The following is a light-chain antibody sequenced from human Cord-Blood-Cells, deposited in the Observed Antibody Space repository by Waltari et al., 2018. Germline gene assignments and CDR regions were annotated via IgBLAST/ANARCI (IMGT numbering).Light chain of an antibody. CDR3: CSYAGSYTF. CDR2: DVS. J-gene: IGLJ1*01. CDR1: SSDVGGYNY. Sequence: PRSVSGSPGQSVTISCTGTSSDVGGYNYVSWYQQHPGKAPKLMIYDVSKRPSGVPDRFSGSKSGNTASLTISGLQAEDEADYYCCSYAGSYTFFGTGTKVTVI. V-gene: IGLV2-11*01.